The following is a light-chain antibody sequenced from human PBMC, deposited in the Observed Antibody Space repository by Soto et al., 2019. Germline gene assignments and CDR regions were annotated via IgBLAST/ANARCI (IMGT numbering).Light chain of an antibody. V-gene: IGKV3-20*01. Sequence: EIVLTQSPGTLSLSPGERATLSCRASQSLSSSYLAWYQQKPGQAPRLLIYGASNRATGFPDRFSGSGSGTDFTLTISKLEPEDFAVYYCQQYGGSPLYTFGQGTKLEIK. CDR2: GAS. J-gene: IGKJ2*01. CDR1: QSLSSSY. CDR3: QQYGGSPLYT.